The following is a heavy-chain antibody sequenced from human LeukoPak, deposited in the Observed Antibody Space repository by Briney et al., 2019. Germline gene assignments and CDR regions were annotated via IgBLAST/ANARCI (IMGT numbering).Heavy chain of an antibody. CDR1: GFTVSSNY. CDR2: IYSGGST. D-gene: IGHD3-3*01. J-gene: IGHJ4*02. Sequence: GGSLRLSCAASGFTVSSNYMSWVRQAPGKGLEWVSVIYSGGSTYYADSVKGRFTISRDNTKNSLHLQMNNLRVEDTAVYYCARDYEGFKEGFYWGQGTLVTVSS. V-gene: IGHV3-53*01. CDR3: ARDYEGFKEGFY.